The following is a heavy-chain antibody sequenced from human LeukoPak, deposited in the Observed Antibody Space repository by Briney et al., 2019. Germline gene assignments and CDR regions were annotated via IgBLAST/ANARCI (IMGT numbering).Heavy chain of an antibody. CDR2: IYYSGST. J-gene: IGHJ6*03. D-gene: IGHD3-3*01. CDR3: ARVINYDFWSGYSYYYYYMDV. CDR1: GGSISSYY. V-gene: IGHV4-59*01. Sequence: SETLSLTCTASGGSISSYYWSWIRQPPGKGLEWIGYIYYSGSTNYNPSLKSRVTISVDTSKNQFSLKLSSVTAADTAVYYCARVINYDFWSGYSYYYYYMDVWGKGTTVTVSS.